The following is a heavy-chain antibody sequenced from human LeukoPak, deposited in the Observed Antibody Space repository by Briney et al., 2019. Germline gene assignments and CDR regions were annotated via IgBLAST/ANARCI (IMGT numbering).Heavy chain of an antibody. CDR3: ARPADVLRFLEWLPIDY. CDR1: GFTFNSYG. CDR2: ISYDGSNK. V-gene: IGHV3-30*03. D-gene: IGHD3-3*01. J-gene: IGHJ4*02. Sequence: GGSLRLSCAASGFTFNSYGMHWVRQAPGKGLEWVAVISYDGSNKYYADSVKGRFTISRDNSKNTLYLQMNSLRAEDTAVYYCARPADVLRFLEWLPIDYWGQGTLVTVSS.